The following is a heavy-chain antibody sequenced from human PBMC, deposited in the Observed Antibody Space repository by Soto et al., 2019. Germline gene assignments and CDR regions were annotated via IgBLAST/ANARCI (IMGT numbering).Heavy chain of an antibody. V-gene: IGHV1-69*13. D-gene: IGHD6-19*01. J-gene: IGHJ4*02. CDR2: IIPIFGTA. Sequence: SVKVSCKASGGTFSSYAISWVRQAPGQGLEWMGGIIPIFGTANYAQKFQGRVTITADESTSTAYMELSSLRSEDTAVYYCARDRGYSSGWYDYWGQGTLVTVSS. CDR1: GGTFSSYA. CDR3: ARDRGYSSGWYDY.